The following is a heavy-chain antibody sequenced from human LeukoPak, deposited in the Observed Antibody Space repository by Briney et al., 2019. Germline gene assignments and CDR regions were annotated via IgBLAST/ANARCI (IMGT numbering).Heavy chain of an antibody. V-gene: IGHV3-30*02. Sequence: QAGGSLRLSCAASGFTFSSYGMHWVRQAPGKGLEWVAFIRYDGSNKYYADSVKGRFTISRDNSKNTLYLQMNSLRAEDTAVYYCARVHYEDIMITFGGVIVIDYFDYWGQGTLVTVSS. CDR2: IRYDGSNK. CDR3: ARVHYEDIMITFGGVIVIDYFDY. J-gene: IGHJ4*02. CDR1: GFTFSSYG. D-gene: IGHD3-16*02.